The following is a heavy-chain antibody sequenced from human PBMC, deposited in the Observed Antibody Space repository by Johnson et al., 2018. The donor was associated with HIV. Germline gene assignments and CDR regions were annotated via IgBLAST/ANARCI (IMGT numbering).Heavy chain of an antibody. D-gene: IGHD3-10*01. CDR2: VKSKTDGGTI. CDR3: TTMSALWFGDIHVFGDGFDI. V-gene: IGHV3-15*01. Sequence: MLLVESGGGSVKSGGSLRVSCAASGFNFSNAWMSWVRQAPGKGLEWVGRVKSKTDGGTIDYAAAVKGRFIISRDDSKNTLYLQMNGLKTEDTAMYYCTTMSALWFGDIHVFGDGFDIWGQGTMVTVSS. J-gene: IGHJ3*02. CDR1: GFNFSNAW.